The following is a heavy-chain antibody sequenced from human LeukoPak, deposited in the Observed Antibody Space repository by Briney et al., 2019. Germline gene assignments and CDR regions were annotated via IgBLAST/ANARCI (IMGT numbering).Heavy chain of an antibody. D-gene: IGHD2-2*01. CDR3: ARAYCSNTSCSRDDAFDI. V-gene: IGHV4-30-2*01. Sequence: SQTLSFTCAVSGGSISSGGYSWSWIRQPPGKGLEWIGYIYHSVSTYYNPSLKSRVTISVDRSKNQFSLKLSSVTAADTAVYYCARAYCSNTSCSRDDAFDIWGQGTMVTVSS. CDR1: GGSISSGGYS. J-gene: IGHJ3*02. CDR2: IYHSVST.